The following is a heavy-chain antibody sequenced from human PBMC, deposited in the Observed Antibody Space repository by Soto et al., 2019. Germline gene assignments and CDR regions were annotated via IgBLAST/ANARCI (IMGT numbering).Heavy chain of an antibody. CDR1: GFSLATSGVG. V-gene: IGHV2-5*02. CDR3: AHRVGLQGNWNGGYFDF. J-gene: IGHJ4*02. Sequence: QVTLEESGPTRVKPTQTLTLTCTFSGFSLATSGVGVGWVRQPPGKALERLALIYWDDDKRYSPSLRSRLTVTKDTSRNQVVLTMTNTDPVDTATYYSAHRVGLQGNWNGGYFDFWGQGALVTVSS. D-gene: IGHD1-1*01. CDR2: IYWDDDK.